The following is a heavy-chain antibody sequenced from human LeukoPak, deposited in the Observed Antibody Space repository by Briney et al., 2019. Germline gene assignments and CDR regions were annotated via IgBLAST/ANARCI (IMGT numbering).Heavy chain of an antibody. CDR1: GFTFSSYA. J-gene: IGHJ6*02. CDR3: ARDPGLRFFRV. CDR2: ISYDGSNK. Sequence: GGSLRLSCAASGFTFSSYAMHWVRQAPGKGLEWVAVISYDGSNKYYADSVKGRFTISRDNSKNTLYLQMNSLRAEDTAVYYCARDPGLRFFRVWGQGTTVTVSS. V-gene: IGHV3-30-3*01. D-gene: IGHD3-3*01.